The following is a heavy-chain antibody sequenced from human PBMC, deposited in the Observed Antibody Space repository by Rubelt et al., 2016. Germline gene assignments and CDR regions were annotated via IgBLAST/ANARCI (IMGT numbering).Heavy chain of an antibody. CDR3: ARSTPVDRCADY. Sequence: LTGSLRLSCAASGFTFSTYTLHWVRQAPGKGLEWVSYISSSSSTIYYADSVKGRFTISRDNSKNTLYLQMNSLRAEDTAVYYCARSTPVDRCADYWGQGTLVTVSS. J-gene: IGHJ4*02. V-gene: IGHV3-48*01. CDR2: ISSSSSTI. D-gene: IGHD2-2*01. CDR1: GFTFSTYT.